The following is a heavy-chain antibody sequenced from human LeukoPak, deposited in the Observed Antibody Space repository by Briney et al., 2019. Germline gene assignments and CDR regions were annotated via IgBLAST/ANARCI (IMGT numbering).Heavy chain of an antibody. V-gene: IGHV6-1*01. Sequence: SQTLSLTCAISGDSVSSNSGAWNWIRQSPSRGLEWLGRTYYRSKWYNDYAVSVKSRITINPDTSKNQFSLQMNSVTPEDTAVYYCARDIGYRVAVAGTTRLSLSYYMDVWGKGTTVTISS. CDR2: TYYRSKWYN. D-gene: IGHD6-19*01. CDR3: ARDIGYRVAVAGTTRLSLSYYMDV. CDR1: GDSVSSNSGA. J-gene: IGHJ6*03.